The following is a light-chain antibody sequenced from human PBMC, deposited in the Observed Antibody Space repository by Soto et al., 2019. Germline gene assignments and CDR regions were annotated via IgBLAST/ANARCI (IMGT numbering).Light chain of an antibody. J-gene: IGLJ2*01. CDR3: TSYASGSSHVV. Sequence: QPVLTQPASVSGSPGQSITLSCTGTSSDIGGYDYVSWYQRHPGKAPKLIIYDVNNRPSGVSNRFSGSKSGNTASLTISGLQAGDEADYYCTSYASGSSHVVFGGGTKLTVL. V-gene: IGLV2-14*01. CDR1: SSDIGGYDY. CDR2: DVN.